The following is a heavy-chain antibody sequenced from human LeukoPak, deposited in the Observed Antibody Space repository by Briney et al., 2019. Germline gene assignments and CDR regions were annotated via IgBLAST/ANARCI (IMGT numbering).Heavy chain of an antibody. CDR2: IYTSGST. J-gene: IGHJ4*02. CDR1: GGSISSCF. V-gene: IGHV4-4*07. D-gene: IGHD3-3*01. CDR3: ARLRRGIVYFDL. Sequence: SETLSLTCIVSGGSISSCFWSWIRQPAGKGLEWIGRIYTSGSTNYNPSLKSRVTMSLDTSKNQFSLKLSSVTAADTAVYYCARLRRGIVYFDLWGQGTLVTVSS.